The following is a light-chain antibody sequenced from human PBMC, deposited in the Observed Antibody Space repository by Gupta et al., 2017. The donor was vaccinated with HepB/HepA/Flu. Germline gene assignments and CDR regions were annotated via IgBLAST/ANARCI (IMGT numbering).Light chain of an antibody. CDR1: SSNLGIPYD. CDR2: GNN. CDR3: QSYDNSLRSWV. J-gene: IGLJ3*02. V-gene: IGLV1-40*01. Sequence: QSVLTQPPSVSGAPGQRVTISCTGSSSNLGIPYDGNWYQKFPGTAPKLLIYGNNNRPSGVPDRFSGSKSGTSASLAITGLQTDDEADYYCQSYDNSLRSWVFGGGTKLTVL.